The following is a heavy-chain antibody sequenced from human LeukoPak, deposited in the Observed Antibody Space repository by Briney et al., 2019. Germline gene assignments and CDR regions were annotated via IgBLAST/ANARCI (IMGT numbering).Heavy chain of an antibody. CDR2: IIPIFGTA. J-gene: IGHJ4*02. CDR3: ASSVPGYSSGLYFVH. CDR1: GGTFSNYA. Sequence: EASVNVSFMASGGTFSNYAISWVRPAPGQGLEWMGGIIPIFGTANYAQKFQGRVTITADESTSTAYMELSSLRSEDTAVYYCASSVPGYSSGLYFVHWGQGTLVTVSS. D-gene: IGHD6-19*01. V-gene: IGHV1-69*13.